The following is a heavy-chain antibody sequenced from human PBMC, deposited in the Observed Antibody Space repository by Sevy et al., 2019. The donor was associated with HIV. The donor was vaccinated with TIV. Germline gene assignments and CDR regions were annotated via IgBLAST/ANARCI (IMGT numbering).Heavy chain of an antibody. D-gene: IGHD3-22*01. CDR2: ISGSGGST. CDR3: GRSEDYYDSSGLYYFDY. J-gene: IGHJ4*02. CDR1: GFTFSSYA. V-gene: IGHV3-23*01. Sequence: GGSLRLSCAASGFTFSSYAMSWVRQAPGKGLEWVSAISGSGGSTYYADSVKGRFTISRDNSKNTLYLQMNSLRAEDTAVYYAGRSEDYYDSSGLYYFDYWGQGTLVTVSS.